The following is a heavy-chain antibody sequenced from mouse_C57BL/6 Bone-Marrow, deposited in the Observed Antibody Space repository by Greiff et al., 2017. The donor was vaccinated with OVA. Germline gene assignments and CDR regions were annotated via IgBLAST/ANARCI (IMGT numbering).Heavy chain of an antibody. CDR3: ARERLLYWYFDV. CDR2: IYPGSGST. CDR1: GYTFTSYW. J-gene: IGHJ1*03. D-gene: IGHD3-2*02. Sequence: QVQLQQPGAELVKPGASVKMSCKASGYTFTSYWITWVKQRPGQGLEWIGDIYPGSGSTNYNEKFKSKATLTVNTSSSTAYMQLSSLTSEDSAVDCGARERLLYWYFDVWGTGTTVTVSS. V-gene: IGHV1-55*01.